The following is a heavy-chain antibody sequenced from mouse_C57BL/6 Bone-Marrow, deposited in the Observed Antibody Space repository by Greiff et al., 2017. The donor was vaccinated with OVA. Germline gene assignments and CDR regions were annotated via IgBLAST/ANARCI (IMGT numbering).Heavy chain of an antibody. CDR3: AREGLLLRCAMDY. D-gene: IGHD1-1*01. CDR1: GFTFSSYA. J-gene: IGHJ4*01. Sequence: EVHLVESGGGLVKPGGSLKLSCAASGFTFSSYAMSWVRQTPEQRLEWVATISAGGSYTYYPDNVKGRFTISRDNAKNNLYLQMSHLKSEDTAMYYCAREGLLLRCAMDYGGQGTAVTVSS. CDR2: ISAGGSYT. V-gene: IGHV5-4*01.